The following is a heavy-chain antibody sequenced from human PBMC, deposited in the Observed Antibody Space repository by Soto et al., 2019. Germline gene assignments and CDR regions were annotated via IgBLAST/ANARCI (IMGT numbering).Heavy chain of an antibody. V-gene: IGHV1-69*06. CDR2: IIPIFGTA. D-gene: IGHD1-26*01. Sequence: QVQLVQSGAEVKKPGSSVKVSCKSAGGTFSSYAINWVRQAPGQGLEWMGGIIPIFGTANYAQKFQGRVTITADKSTSTDYMELSSRRSEYTAVDGCARDQGGATLYWGQGTLVTVSS. CDR3: ARDQGGATLY. J-gene: IGHJ4*02. CDR1: GGTFSSYA.